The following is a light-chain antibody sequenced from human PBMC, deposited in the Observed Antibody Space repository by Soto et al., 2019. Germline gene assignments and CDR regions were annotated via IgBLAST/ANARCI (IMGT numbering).Light chain of an antibody. CDR2: EVS. CDR3: SSFKGTNSFV. J-gene: IGLJ1*01. V-gene: IGLV2-8*01. CDR1: SSDIGGYNS. Sequence: QAALTQPASGSGSAGQASSISCTGTSSDIGGYNSVSWYQQHPGKAPKLMIYEVSKRPSGVPDRIFASKSGNTASLTVSGLQADDEANYYCSSFKGTNSFVFGTGTKVTV.